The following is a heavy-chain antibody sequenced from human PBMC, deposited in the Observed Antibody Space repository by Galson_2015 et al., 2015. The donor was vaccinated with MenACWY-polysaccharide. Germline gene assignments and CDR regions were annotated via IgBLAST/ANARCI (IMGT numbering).Heavy chain of an antibody. J-gene: IGHJ4*02. V-gene: IGHV3-23*01. D-gene: IGHD1-26*01. CDR2: ISNSGGST. CDR3: AKDKGGGSHWGNTKIDY. Sequence: SLRLSCAASGFTFSSYAMNWVRQAPGKGLEWVSAISNSGGSTYYADSAKGRFTISRDNSKNTLFLQINSLRAEDTAVYYCAKDKGGGSHWGNTKIDYWGQGTLVAVSS. CDR1: GFTFSSYA.